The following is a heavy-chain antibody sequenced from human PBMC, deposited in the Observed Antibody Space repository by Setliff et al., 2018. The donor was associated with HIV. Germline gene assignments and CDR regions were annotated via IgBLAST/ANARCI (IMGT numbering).Heavy chain of an antibody. CDR3: TPIHNYTDHCPDS. Sequence: GGSLRLSCAASGFSFADVWMHWVRQAPGRGLEWVGRIKRKIDGETTDVAAPVKGRFTISRDDSQNMVYLQMNSLKTEDTAMYYCTPIHNYTDHCPDSWGQGTLVTVSS. CDR2: IKRKIDGETT. D-gene: IGHD2-21*02. J-gene: IGHJ5*01. V-gene: IGHV3-15*07. CDR1: GFSFADVW.